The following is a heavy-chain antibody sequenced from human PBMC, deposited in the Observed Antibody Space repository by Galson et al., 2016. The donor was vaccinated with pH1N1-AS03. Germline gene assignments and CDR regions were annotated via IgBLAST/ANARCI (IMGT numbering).Heavy chain of an antibody. CDR3: VRDNIPAGASDY. CDR1: GGSLSGSIYY. V-gene: IGHV4-39*07. Sequence: ETLSLTCSVSGGSLSGSIYYWGWFRQPPGKGLEWIGSIYYNRGTYYSPSLKSRVTISLDTSNNQVSLNLNTVTAADTAVYFCVRDNIPAGASDYWGPGTLVTVSS. CDR2: IYYNRGT. D-gene: IGHD6-19*01. J-gene: IGHJ4*02.